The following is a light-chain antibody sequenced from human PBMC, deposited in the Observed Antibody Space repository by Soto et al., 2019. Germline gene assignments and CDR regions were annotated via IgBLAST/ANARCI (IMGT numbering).Light chain of an antibody. CDR3: CSFAAGNTYV. CDR2: EGG. J-gene: IGLJ1*01. V-gene: IGLV2-23*01. Sequence: QSVLTQPASLSGSPGQLIALSCTGTSSDVGTYNLVSWYQQHPGKAPKLLISEGGKRPSGVSDRFSGSKSGNTASLTISGLQAEDEADYYCCSFAAGNTYVFGTGTKVTV. CDR1: SSDVGTYNL.